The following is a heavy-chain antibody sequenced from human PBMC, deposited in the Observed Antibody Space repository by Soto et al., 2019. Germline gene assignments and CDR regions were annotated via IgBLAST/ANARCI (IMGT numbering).Heavy chain of an antibody. Sequence: SVKVSCKASGGTFSSYAISWVRQAPGQGLEWMGGIIPIFGTANYAQKFQGRVTITADESTSTAYMELSSLRSEDTAVYYCARSSIEGLYSSGWPFDYWGQETLVTVSS. CDR2: IIPIFGTA. D-gene: IGHD6-19*01. CDR1: GGTFSSYA. V-gene: IGHV1-69*13. CDR3: ARSSIEGLYSSGWPFDY. J-gene: IGHJ4*02.